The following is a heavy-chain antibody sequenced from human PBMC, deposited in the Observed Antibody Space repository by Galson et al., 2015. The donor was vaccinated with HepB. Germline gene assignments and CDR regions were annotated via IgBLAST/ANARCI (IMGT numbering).Heavy chain of an antibody. Sequence: LRLSCAASGFTFSDYAMSWVRQPPGKGLEWVSTISGGGGNTYYADSVKGRFTISRDNSKNTLYLQLNSLRAEDTALYYCAKDGGYTYGHSDYWGQGALVTVSS. CDR3: AKDGGYTYGHSDY. J-gene: IGHJ4*02. D-gene: IGHD5-18*01. V-gene: IGHV3-23*01. CDR2: ISGGGGNT. CDR1: GFTFSDYA.